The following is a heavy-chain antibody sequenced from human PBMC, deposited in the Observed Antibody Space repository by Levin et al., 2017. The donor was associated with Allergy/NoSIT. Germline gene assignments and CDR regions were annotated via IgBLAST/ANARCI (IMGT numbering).Heavy chain of an antibody. CDR1: GFTFNSYA. CDR2: ISGSDGST. J-gene: IGHJ4*02. CDR3: AKGMGLGSGWFPYYFDY. V-gene: IGHV3-23*01. Sequence: ASVKVSCAASGFTFNSYAMSWVRQAPGKGLEWVSTISGSDGSTYYSDSVKGRFTISRDNSRNTLYLQMNSLRAEDTAVYYCAKGMGLGSGWFPYYFDYWGQGTLVTVSS. D-gene: IGHD6-19*01.